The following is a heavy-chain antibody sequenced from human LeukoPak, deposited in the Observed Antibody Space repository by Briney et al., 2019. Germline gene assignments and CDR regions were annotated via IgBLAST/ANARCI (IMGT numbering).Heavy chain of an antibody. D-gene: IGHD6-19*01. CDR2: IREERGQE. CDR1: GLTVSNHW. Sequence: TGGSLRLSCVASGLTVSNHWMSWVRQAPGKGLECVANIREERGQEYYVDSVKGRFTISKNSAKSSLYLQMNTLRVEDTAMYFCARLDLHYSSGWYFFDYWGQGTLVTVSS. J-gene: IGHJ4*02. V-gene: IGHV3-7*03. CDR3: ARLDLHYSSGWYFFDY.